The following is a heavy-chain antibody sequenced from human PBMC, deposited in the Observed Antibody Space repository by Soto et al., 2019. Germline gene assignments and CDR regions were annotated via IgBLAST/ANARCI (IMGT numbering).Heavy chain of an antibody. CDR2: ITSNSDTI. D-gene: IGHD3-22*01. Sequence: PGRSLRLSCVFSGFAFSSYEMNWVRQAPGKGLKWLSHITSNSDTIYYTDSLRGRFNISRHNAMNSLFLQMSSLRADDTATYYCARGGYGFNRSGYFRYYYAMDVWGQGTSVTVSS. V-gene: IGHV3-48*03. CDR1: GFAFSSYE. CDR3: ARGGYGFNRSGYFRYYYAMDV. J-gene: IGHJ6*02.